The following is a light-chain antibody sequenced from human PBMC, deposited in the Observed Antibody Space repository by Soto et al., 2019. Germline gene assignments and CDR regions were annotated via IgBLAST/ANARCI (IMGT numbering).Light chain of an antibody. CDR2: AAS. J-gene: IGKJ5*01. CDR1: QSVSTN. CDR3: NQYNNWRT. V-gene: IGKV3-15*01. Sequence: EVVLTQSPATLSLAPGESAALSSRASQSVSTNLAWYQQRPGQAPRLLIYAASARATGIQDSFSGSGAGTEFTLTIRSLQSEDFAVYYCNQYNNWRTFCQGTRLEIK.